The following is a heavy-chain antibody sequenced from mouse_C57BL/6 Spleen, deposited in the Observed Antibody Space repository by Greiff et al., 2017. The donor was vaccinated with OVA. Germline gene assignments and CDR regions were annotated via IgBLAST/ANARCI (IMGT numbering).Heavy chain of an antibody. Sequence: QVQLKESGPGLVQPSQSLSITCTVSGFSLTSYGVHWVRQSPGKGLEWLGVIWSGGSTDYNAAFISRLSISKDNSKSQVFFKMNSLQADDTAIYYCARMGYGNSFAYAMDYWGQGTSVTVSS. J-gene: IGHJ4*01. CDR2: IWSGGST. D-gene: IGHD2-10*02. CDR1: GFSLTSYG. CDR3: ARMGYGNSFAYAMDY. V-gene: IGHV2-2*01.